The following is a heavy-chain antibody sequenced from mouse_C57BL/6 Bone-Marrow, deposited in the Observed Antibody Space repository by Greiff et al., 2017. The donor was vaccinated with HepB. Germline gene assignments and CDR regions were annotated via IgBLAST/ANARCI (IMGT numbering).Heavy chain of an antibody. CDR1: GFNIKDDY. CDR2: IDPENGDT. V-gene: IGHV14-4*01. D-gene: IGHD1-1*01. CDR3: TYPYYYGSSYVWYFDV. J-gene: IGHJ1*03. Sequence: EVQLQQSGAELVRPGASVKLSCTASGFNIKDDYMHWVKQRPEQGLEWIGWIDPENGDTEYASKFQGKATITADTSSNTAYLQLSSLTSEDTAVYYCTYPYYYGSSYVWYFDVWGTGTTVTVSS.